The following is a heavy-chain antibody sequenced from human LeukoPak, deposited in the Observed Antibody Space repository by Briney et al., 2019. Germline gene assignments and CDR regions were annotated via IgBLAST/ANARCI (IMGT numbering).Heavy chain of an antibody. Sequence: GGSLRLSCAASGFTFSYYAMTWVRQAPGKGLEWVSLIYSGGSTYYADSVKGRFTISRDNAEKSLYLQMNSLRAEDTAVYYCARDPYGDYGDCFDYWGQGTLVTVSS. V-gene: IGHV3-66*01. J-gene: IGHJ4*02. CDR2: IYSGGST. CDR3: ARDPYGDYGDCFDY. CDR1: GFTFSYYA. D-gene: IGHD4-17*01.